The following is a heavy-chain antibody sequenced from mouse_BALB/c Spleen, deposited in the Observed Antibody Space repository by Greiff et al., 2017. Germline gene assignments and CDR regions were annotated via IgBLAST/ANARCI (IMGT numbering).Heavy chain of an antibody. Sequence: QVQLKQSGAELVRPGTSVKVSCKASGYAFTNYLIEWVKQRPGQGLEWIGVINPGSGGTNYNEKFKGKATLTADKSSSTAYMQLSSLTSDDSAVYFCARGISMDYWGQGTSVTVSS. CDR2: INPGSGGT. V-gene: IGHV1-54*01. CDR1: GYAFTNYL. J-gene: IGHJ4*01. CDR3: ARGISMDY.